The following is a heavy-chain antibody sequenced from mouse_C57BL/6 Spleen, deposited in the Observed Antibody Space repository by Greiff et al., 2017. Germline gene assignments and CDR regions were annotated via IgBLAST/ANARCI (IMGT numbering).Heavy chain of an antibody. CDR2: IYPGDGDT. J-gene: IGHJ3*01. D-gene: IGHD1-1*01. CDR1: GYAFSSSW. CDR3: AGYYGSSPAWFAY. Sequence: VQLQESGPELVKPGASVKISCKASGYAFSSSWMNWVKQRPGKGLEWIGRIYPGDGDTNYNGKFKGKATLTADKSSSKAYMQLSSLTSEDSAVYFCAGYYGSSPAWFAYWGQGTLVTVSA. V-gene: IGHV1-82*01.